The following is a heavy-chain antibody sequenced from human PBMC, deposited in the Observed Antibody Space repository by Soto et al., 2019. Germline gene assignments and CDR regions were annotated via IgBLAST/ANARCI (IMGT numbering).Heavy chain of an antibody. J-gene: IGHJ6*02. CDR3: ARRRGTTYYYGMDV. D-gene: IGHD3-16*01. CDR2: IYYSGST. Sequence: SETLSLTCTVSGGSISSGDYYWSWIRQPPGKGLEWIGYIYYSGSTYCNPSLKSRVTISVDTSKNQFSLKLNSVTAADTAVYYCARRRGTTYYYGMDVWGQGTTVTVSS. V-gene: IGHV4-30-4*01. CDR1: GGSISSGDYY.